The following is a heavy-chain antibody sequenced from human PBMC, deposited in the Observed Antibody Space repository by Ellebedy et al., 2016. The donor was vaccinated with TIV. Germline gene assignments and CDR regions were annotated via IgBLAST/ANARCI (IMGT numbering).Heavy chain of an antibody. J-gene: IGHJ6*02. CDR1: GGSFSGYY. Sequence: MPSETLSLTCAVYGGSFSGYYWSWIRQPPGKGLEWIGEINHSGSTNYNPSLKSRVTVSVDTSKNQFSLKLRSVTAADTAVYYCARGRGYCSGGSCYGGMDVWGQGTTVTVSS. V-gene: IGHV4-34*01. CDR2: INHSGST. CDR3: ARGRGYCSGGSCYGGMDV. D-gene: IGHD2-15*01.